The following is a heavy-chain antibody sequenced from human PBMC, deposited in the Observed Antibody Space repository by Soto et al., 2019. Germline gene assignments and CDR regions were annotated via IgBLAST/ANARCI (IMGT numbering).Heavy chain of an antibody. CDR2: IDPSDSYT. D-gene: IGHD6-13*01. CDR1: GYSFTSYW. J-gene: IGHJ6*02. V-gene: IGHV5-10-1*01. CDR3: ARLESYSSSWFDYYYGMDV. Sequence: GESLKISCNGSGYSFTSYWISWVRQMPGKGLEWMGRIDPSDSYTNYSPSFQGHVTISADKSISTAHLQWSSLKASDTAMYYCARLESYSSSWFDYYYGMDVWGQGTTVTVSS.